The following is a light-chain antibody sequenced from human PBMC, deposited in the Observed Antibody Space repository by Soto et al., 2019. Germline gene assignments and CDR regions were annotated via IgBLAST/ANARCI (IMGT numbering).Light chain of an antibody. CDR1: QGINTF. CDR3: QQLNSYPIT. J-gene: IGKJ5*01. V-gene: IGKV1-9*01. Sequence: IQLTQSPSSLSASVGDRVTITCRAIQGINTFLAWYQQKAGKAPKLLIYAASTLQSGVPSRFSGRGSGTDFTLTISSLQSEDFATYYCQQLNSYPITFGQGTRLEIK. CDR2: AAS.